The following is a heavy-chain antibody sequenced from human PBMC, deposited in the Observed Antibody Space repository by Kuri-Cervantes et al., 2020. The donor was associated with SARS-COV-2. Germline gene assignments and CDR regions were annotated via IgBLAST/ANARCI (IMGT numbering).Heavy chain of an antibody. CDR3: ARRGSSSLYRY. CDR2: IYHSGST. D-gene: IGHD6-13*01. Sequence: SETLSRTCAVSGYSISSGYYWGWIRQPPGKGLEWIGSIYHSGSTYYNPSLKSRVTISVDTSKNQFSLKLSSVTAADMAVYYCARRGSSSLYRYWGQGTLVTVSS. V-gene: IGHV4-38-2*01. J-gene: IGHJ4*02. CDR1: GYSISSGYY.